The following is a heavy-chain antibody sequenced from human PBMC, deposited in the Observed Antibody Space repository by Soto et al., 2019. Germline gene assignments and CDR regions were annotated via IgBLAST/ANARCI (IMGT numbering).Heavy chain of an antibody. CDR2: IYGDDEQ. CDR1: GLSRNIAEVG. J-gene: IGHJ4*02. CDR3: AREIYFNGYFES. D-gene: IGHD3-10*01. V-gene: IGHV2-5*02. Sequence: QITLKESGPTLVKPTQTLTLTCSFPGLSRNIAEVGVGWIRQPPGKALEWLALIYGDDEQQYSPSLEDRLTITMDTSKTHVVCTMTNMHPVDTATYYRAREIYFNGYFESRCQGVLVTVSS.